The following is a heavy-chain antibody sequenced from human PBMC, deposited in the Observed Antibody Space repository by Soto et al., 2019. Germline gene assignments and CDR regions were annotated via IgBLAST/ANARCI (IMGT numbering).Heavy chain of an antibody. CDR2: IIPIFGTA. J-gene: IGHJ5*02. V-gene: IGHV1-69*13. CDR1: GYTLGSCY. CDR3: ARPIRYYDERGGQSAGFDP. Sequence: SVEVSCKASGYTLGSCYRSWVRQDTGQGLEWMGGIIPIFGTANYTQKFQGRVTITADESTSTAYMELSSLSSDDTAVYYCARPIRYYDERGGQSAGFDPWGQGTLVTVSS. D-gene: IGHD3-3*01.